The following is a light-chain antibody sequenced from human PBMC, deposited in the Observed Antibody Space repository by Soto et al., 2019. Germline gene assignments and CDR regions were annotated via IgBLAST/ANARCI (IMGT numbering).Light chain of an antibody. Sequence: DIQMTQSPPSLSASLGDKVTINCRASQDISNYLAWYQQKTGKVPELLIYAASSLQSGVPSRFSGSGCGTDFALTISYLQPEDFATYYCQKYNGVSLFGGGTKVEIK. CDR2: AAS. J-gene: IGKJ4*01. V-gene: IGKV1-27*01. CDR1: QDISNY. CDR3: QKYNGVSL.